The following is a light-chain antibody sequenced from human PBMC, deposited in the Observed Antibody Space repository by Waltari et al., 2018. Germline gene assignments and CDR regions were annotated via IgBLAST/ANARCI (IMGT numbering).Light chain of an antibody. Sequence: SSELTQDPAVSVAMGQTVRITCQGDSPRSYYASWYQQRPGQAPRLVMYDKNNRPSGVPDRFSGSSSHNTASLTITGAQAEDEASYYCHSRDASGVGGSFGGGTKLTVL. CDR2: DKN. J-gene: IGLJ2*01. V-gene: IGLV3-19*01. CDR1: SPRSYY. CDR3: HSRDASGVGGS.